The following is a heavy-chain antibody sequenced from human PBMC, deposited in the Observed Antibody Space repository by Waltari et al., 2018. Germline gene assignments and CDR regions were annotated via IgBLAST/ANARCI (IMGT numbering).Heavy chain of an antibody. CDR2: ISWNSGSI. CDR3: AKWDGY. Sequence: EVQLLESGGGLVQPGRSLRLSCAASGFTFDDYAMHWVRQAPGKGLEWVSGISWNSGSIGYADSVKGRFTISRDNAKNSLYLQMNSLRAEDTALYYCAKWDGYWGQGTLVTVSS. CDR1: GFTFDDYA. V-gene: IGHV3-9*01. D-gene: IGHD1-26*01. J-gene: IGHJ4*02.